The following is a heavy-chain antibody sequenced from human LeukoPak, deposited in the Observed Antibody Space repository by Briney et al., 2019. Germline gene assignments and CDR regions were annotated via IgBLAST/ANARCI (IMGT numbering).Heavy chain of an antibody. V-gene: IGHV4-4*07. CDR3: ARGRNGWILYDYVWGSYRYTFDY. CDR2: LITPGGT. D-gene: IGHD3-16*02. J-gene: IGHJ4*02. Sequence: SETLSLTCSVSAAYINNYHWIWIRQPAAQGPEWIRRLITPGGTNSNPSLKSRVTMSIDTSKSQFSLKLSSVTAADTAVYYCARGRNGWILYDYVWGSYRYTFDYWGQGTLVTVSS. CDR1: AAYINNYH.